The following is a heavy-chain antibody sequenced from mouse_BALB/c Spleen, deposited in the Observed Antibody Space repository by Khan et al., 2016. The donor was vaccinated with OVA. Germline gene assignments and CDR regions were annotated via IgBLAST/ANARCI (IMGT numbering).Heavy chain of an antibody. CDR1: GYSITRNYA. CDR3: ARSNYYGYARYY. CDR2: ISYSDTT. D-gene: IGHD2-5*01. J-gene: IGHJ4*01. V-gene: IGHV3-2*02. Sequence: EVQLQESGPGLVKPSQSLSLTCTVNGYSITRNYAWNWIRQFPGNKLEWMGNISYSDTTSNNPSLKSRLSINREPSKNQFILKFHSVTIAASATSYCARSNYYGYARYYLCQGASVTVSS.